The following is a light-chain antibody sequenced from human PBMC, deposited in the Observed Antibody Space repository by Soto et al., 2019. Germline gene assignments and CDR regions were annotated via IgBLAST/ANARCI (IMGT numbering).Light chain of an antibody. Sequence: RVTITCRASQSITTWLAWYQQKPGKAPRLLISKATNLQSGVPSRFSGSGSGTEFTLTISSLQPEDFAIYYCQQYNDYQYTFGQGTRLEIK. J-gene: IGKJ5*01. V-gene: IGKV1-5*03. CDR3: QQYNDYQYT. CDR1: QSITTW. CDR2: KAT.